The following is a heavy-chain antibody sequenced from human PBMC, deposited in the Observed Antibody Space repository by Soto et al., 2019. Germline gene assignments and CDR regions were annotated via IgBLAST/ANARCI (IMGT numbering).Heavy chain of an antibody. D-gene: IGHD6-13*01. Sequence: QAGGSLRLSCAASGFTFSSYGMHWVRQAPGKGLEWVAVISYDGSNKYYADSVKGRFTISRDNSKNTLYLQMNSLRAEDTAVYYCAKDYFLFSVGAAAGGFDYWGQGTLVTVSS. CDR1: GFTFSSYG. CDR3: AKDYFLFSVGAAAGGFDY. J-gene: IGHJ4*02. CDR2: ISYDGSNK. V-gene: IGHV3-30*18.